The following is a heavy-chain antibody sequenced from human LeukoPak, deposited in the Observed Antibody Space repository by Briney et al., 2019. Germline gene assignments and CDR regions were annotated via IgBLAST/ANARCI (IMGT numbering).Heavy chain of an antibody. CDR2: ISGSGGST. CDR3: AKVGKYSISYYFDS. D-gene: IGHD6-6*01. J-gene: IGHJ4*02. CDR1: GFTFNTYA. V-gene: IGHV3-23*01. Sequence: GGSLRLSCAASGFTFNTYAMSWVRQAPGKGLEWVSAISGSGGSTCYADSVKGRFTISGDNSKNTLYLQMNSLRAEDTAVYSCAKVGKYSISYYFDSWGQGTLVTVSS.